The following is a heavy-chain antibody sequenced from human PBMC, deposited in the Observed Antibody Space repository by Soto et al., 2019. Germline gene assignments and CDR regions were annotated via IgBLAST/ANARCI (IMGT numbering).Heavy chain of an antibody. CDR1: GDTLTELS. CDR2: FDPEDGET. J-gene: IGHJ3*02. D-gene: IGHD2-15*01. Sequence: AASVNVCCKVPGDTLTELSMHWVRQAPGQGLEWMGGFDPEDGETIYAQKFQGRVTMTEDTSTDTAYMELSSLRSEDTAVYYCATARYCSGGSCYSVVAFDIWGQGTMVTVSS. CDR3: ATARYCSGGSCYSVVAFDI. V-gene: IGHV1-24*01.